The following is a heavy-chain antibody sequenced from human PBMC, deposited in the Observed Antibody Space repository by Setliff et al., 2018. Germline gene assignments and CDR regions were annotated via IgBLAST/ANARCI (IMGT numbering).Heavy chain of an antibody. Sequence: PSETLSLTCTVSGGSVGNTYYYWSWIRQPAGQGLEWIGQIYTSWSTNYNPSLKSRVTMSVDKSKNQFSLKLSSVTAADTAVYYCARGGERYYSASWGQGTLVTVSS. V-gene: IGHV4-61*09. CDR1: GGSVGNTYYY. CDR3: ARGGERYYSAS. CDR2: IYTSWST. D-gene: IGHD1-20*01. J-gene: IGHJ4*02.